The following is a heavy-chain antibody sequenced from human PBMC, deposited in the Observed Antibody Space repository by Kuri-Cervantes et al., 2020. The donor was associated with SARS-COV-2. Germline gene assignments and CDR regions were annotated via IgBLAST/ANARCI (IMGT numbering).Heavy chain of an antibody. CDR1: GVAVTGGSFY. J-gene: IGHJ1*01. CDR3: ARGAGYWDEYFQH. V-gene: IGHV4-61*09. D-gene: IGHD2-15*01. CDR2: FDISGSP. Sequence: SETLSLTCSVSGVAVTGGSFYWAWIRQPAGKGLEWIGHFDISGSPTYNPSLKSRVTMSVDTSKNQFSLKLSSVTAADTAVYYCARGAGYWDEYFQHWGQGTLVTVSS.